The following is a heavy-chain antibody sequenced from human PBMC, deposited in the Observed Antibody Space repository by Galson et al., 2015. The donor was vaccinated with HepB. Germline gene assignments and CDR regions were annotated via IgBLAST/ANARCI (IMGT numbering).Heavy chain of an antibody. J-gene: IGHJ4*02. CDR3: AAKLFLEWELSS. CDR1: GFTFTSSA. V-gene: IGHV1-58*01. D-gene: IGHD1-26*01. Sequence: SVKVSCKASGFTFTSSAVQWVRQARGQRLEWIGWIVVGSGNTNYAQKFQERVTITRDMSTSTAYMELSSLRSEDTAVYYCAAKLFLEWELSSWGQGTLVTVS. CDR2: IVVGSGNT.